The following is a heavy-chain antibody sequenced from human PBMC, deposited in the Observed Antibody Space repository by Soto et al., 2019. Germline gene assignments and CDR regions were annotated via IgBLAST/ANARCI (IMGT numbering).Heavy chain of an antibody. CDR1: GFTFSSYG. D-gene: IGHD4-17*01. CDR3: ARSDYGDFTVYYFDY. CDR2: IWYDGSNK. Sequence: GGSLRLSCAASGFTFSSYGMHWVRQAPGKGLEWVAVIWYDGSNKYYADSVKGRFTISRDNSKNTLYLQMNSLRAEDTAVYYCARSDYGDFTVYYFDYCGQGTLVTVSS. J-gene: IGHJ4*02. V-gene: IGHV3-33*01.